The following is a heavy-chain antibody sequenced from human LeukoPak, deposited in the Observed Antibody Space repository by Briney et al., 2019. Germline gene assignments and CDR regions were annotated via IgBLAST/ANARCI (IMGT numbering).Heavy chain of an antibody. J-gene: IGHJ6*03. D-gene: IGHD2-15*01. CDR2: IKQDGSEK. Sequence: GGSLRLSCAASGFTFSSYWMSWVRQAPGKGLEWVANIKQDGSEKYYVDSVKGRFTISRDNAKNSLYLQMNSLRAEDTAVYYCARSLLLYYYYYMDVWGKGTTVTVSS. CDR1: GFTFSSYW. V-gene: IGHV3-7*01. CDR3: ARSLLLYYYYYMDV.